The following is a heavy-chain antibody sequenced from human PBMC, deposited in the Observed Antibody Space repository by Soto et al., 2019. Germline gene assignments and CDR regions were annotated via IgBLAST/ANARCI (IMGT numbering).Heavy chain of an antibody. CDR1: GFTVSSNY. J-gene: IGHJ6*03. CDR2: IYSGGST. CDR3: ARVGTVTQAYYYYYYMDV. D-gene: IGHD4-4*01. V-gene: IGHV3-66*01. Sequence: GGSLRLSCAASGFTVSSNYMSWVRQAPGKGLEWVSVIYSGGSTYYADSVKGRFTISRDNSKNTLYLQMNSLRAEDTAVYYCARVGTVTQAYYYYYYMDVWGKGTTVTVSS.